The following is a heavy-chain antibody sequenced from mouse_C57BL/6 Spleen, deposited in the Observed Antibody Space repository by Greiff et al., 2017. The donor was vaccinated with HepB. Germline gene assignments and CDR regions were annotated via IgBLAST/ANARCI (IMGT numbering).Heavy chain of an antibody. Sequence: VQLKESGPELVKPGASVKISCKASGYSFTGYYMNWVKQSPEKSLEWIGEINPSTGGTTYNQKFKAKATLTVDKSSSTAYMQLKGLTSEDSAVYDCARSGNYYGSSLYAMDYWGQGTSVTVSS. CDR3: ARSGNYYGSSLYAMDY. CDR1: GYSFTGYY. CDR2: INPSTGGT. V-gene: IGHV1-42*01. D-gene: IGHD1-1*01. J-gene: IGHJ4*01.